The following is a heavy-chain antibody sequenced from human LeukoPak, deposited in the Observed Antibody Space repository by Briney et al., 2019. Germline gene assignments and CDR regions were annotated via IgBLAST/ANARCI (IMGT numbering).Heavy chain of an antibody. V-gene: IGHV4-39*01. Sequence: SETLSLTCTVSGDSIRSSDYYWGCIRQSPGKGLKWIGTISDGGSTYYNPSLKSRIIISVDTSKNQFSLQLSSVTAADTAVYYCVRHCCSSPSKRTFDIWGQGTLVAVSS. CDR2: ISDGGST. CDR3: VRHCCSSPSKRTFDI. J-gene: IGHJ3*02. D-gene: IGHD2-15*01. CDR1: GDSIRSSDYY.